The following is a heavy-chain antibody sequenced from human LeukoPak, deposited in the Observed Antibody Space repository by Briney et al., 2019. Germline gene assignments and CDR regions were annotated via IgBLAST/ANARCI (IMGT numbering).Heavy chain of an antibody. CDR3: ARAYLHDYGDYQWFDP. CDR1: GFTFNSYE. CDR2: ISSSGSTI. J-gene: IGHJ5*02. D-gene: IGHD4-17*01. V-gene: IGHV3-48*03. Sequence: PGGSLRLSCAASGFTFNSYEMNWVRQAPGKGLEWVSYISSSGSTIYYADSVKGRFTISRDNAKNSLYLQMNSLRAEDTAVYYCARAYLHDYGDYQWFDPWGQGTLVTVSS.